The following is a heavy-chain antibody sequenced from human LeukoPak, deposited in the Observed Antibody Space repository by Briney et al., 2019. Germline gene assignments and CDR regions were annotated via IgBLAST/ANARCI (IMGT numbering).Heavy chain of an antibody. CDR1: GYTFTGYY. V-gene: IGHV1-2*04. CDR3: ARGGFVDTAMVAYNWFDP. Sequence: ASVKVSCKASGYTFTGYYMHWVRQAPGQGLEWMGWINPNSGGTNYAQKFQGWVTMTRDTSISTAYMELSRLRSDDTAVYYCARGGFVDTAMVAYNWFDPWGQGTLVTVSS. D-gene: IGHD5-18*01. CDR2: INPNSGGT. J-gene: IGHJ5*02.